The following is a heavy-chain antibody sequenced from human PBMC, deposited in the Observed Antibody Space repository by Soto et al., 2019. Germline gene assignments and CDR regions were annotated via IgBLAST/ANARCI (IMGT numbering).Heavy chain of an antibody. CDR2: TYQSGSA. Sequence: SETLSLTCTVSGGSITSCGYSWTWIRQSPGKGLEWIGYTYQSGSAYYNPSLKSRVTISVDRSKNQFSLNLTSVTAADTAVYCCARDYYGMDVWGQGTTVTVSS. J-gene: IGHJ6*02. V-gene: IGHV4-30-2*06. CDR1: GGSITSCGYS. CDR3: ARDYYGMDV.